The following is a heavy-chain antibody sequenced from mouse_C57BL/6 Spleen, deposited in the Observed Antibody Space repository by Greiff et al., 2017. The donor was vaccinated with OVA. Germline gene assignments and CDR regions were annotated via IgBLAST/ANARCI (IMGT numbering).Heavy chain of an antibody. D-gene: IGHD1-1*01. V-gene: IGHV1-80*01. J-gene: IGHJ2*01. Sequence: QVQLKQSGAELVKPGASVKISCKSSGYAFSSYWMNWVKQRPGKGLEWLGLFYPGDGDTNYNGKFQGKATLTADKSSSTAYMQLSSLTSEDSAVYFCARYTTVVEYYFDYWGQGTTLTVSS. CDR1: GYAFSSYW. CDR2: FYPGDGDT. CDR3: ARYTTVVEYYFDY.